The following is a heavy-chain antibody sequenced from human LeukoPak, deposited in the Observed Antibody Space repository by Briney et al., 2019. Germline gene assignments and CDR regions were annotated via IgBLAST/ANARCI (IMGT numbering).Heavy chain of an antibody. J-gene: IGHJ4*02. CDR3: ARGYSNYQNYFDY. V-gene: IGHV4-38-2*01. CDR1: GYSISSGYY. D-gene: IGHD4-11*01. Sequence: PSETLPLTCAVSGYSISSGYYWGWIRQPPGKGLEWIGTIYHSGTTYYNPSLKSRVTISVDTSKNQFSLKLSSVTAADTAVYYCARGYSNYQNYFDYWGQGTLVTVSS. CDR2: IYHSGTT.